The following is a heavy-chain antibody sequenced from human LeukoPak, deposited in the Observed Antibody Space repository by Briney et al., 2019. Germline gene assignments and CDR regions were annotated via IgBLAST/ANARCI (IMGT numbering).Heavy chain of an antibody. CDR1: GGSISSSSYY. D-gene: IGHD2-8*01. CDR2: IYYSGST. J-gene: IGHJ6*03. CDR3: ARERRGMVRSKGRYYYYYMDV. V-gene: IGHV4-39*07. Sequence: SETLSLTCTVSGGSISSSSYYWGWIRQPPGKGLEWIGSIYYSGSTYYNPSLKSRVTISVDTSKNQFSLKLSSVTAADTAVYYCARERRGMVRSKGRYYYYYMDVWGKGTTVTISS.